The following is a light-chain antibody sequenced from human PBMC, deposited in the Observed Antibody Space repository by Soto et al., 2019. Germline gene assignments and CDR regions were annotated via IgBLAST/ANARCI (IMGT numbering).Light chain of an antibody. Sequence: EIVMTQSPATLSVSPGERSTLSCRASQSVRSNLAWYQQKPGQSPXXLXXGASTRATGIPARFSGSGSGTQFTLTISSLQSEDFAVYYCQQYNNWPPAWTFGQGTKVDIK. CDR3: QQYNNWPPAWT. V-gene: IGKV3-15*01. J-gene: IGKJ1*01. CDR2: GAS. CDR1: QSVRSN.